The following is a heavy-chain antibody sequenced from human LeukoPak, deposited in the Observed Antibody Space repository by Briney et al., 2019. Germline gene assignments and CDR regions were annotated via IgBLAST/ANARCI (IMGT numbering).Heavy chain of an antibody. CDR3: ARFLPGATNALEI. CDR1: GYSISSGYY. Sequence: PSETLSLTCTVSGYSISSGYYWGWIRQPPGKGLEWIGSIYHSGSTYYNPSLKSRLTISADTSKNQFSLRLSSVTAADTAVYYYARFLPGATNALEIWGQGTMVTVSS. CDR2: IYHSGST. D-gene: IGHD1-26*01. J-gene: IGHJ3*02. V-gene: IGHV4-38-2*02.